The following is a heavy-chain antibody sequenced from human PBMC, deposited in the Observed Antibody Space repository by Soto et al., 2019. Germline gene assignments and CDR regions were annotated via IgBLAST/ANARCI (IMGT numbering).Heavy chain of an antibody. Sequence: EVQLVESGGGLVQPGGSLRLSCAASGFTFSSYNMNWVRQAPGKGLEWVSYISSSSSTIYYADSVKGRFTISRDNAKNSLYLQMNSLRAEDTAVYYCARVGVVPAPYYYYYYMDVWGKGTTVTVSS. V-gene: IGHV3-48*01. CDR1: GFTFSSYN. CDR2: ISSSSSTI. J-gene: IGHJ6*03. CDR3: ARVGVVPAPYYYYYYMDV. D-gene: IGHD2-2*01.